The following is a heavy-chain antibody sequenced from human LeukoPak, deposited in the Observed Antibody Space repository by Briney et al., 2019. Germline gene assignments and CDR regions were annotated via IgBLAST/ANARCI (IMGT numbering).Heavy chain of an antibody. J-gene: IGHJ4*02. CDR3: ARDPDYYGSGSYHDY. CDR2: ISSSSSYI. CDR1: GFTFSSYS. D-gene: IGHD3-10*01. Sequence: GGSLRPSCAASGFTFSSYSMNWVRQAPGKGLEWVSSISSSSSYIYYADSVKGRFTISRDNAKNSLYLQMNSLRAEDTAVYYCARDPDYYGSGSYHDYWGQGTLVTVSS. V-gene: IGHV3-21*01.